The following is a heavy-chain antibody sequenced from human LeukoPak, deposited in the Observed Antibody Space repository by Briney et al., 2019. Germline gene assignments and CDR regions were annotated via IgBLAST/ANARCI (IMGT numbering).Heavy chain of an antibody. CDR2: ISGSTTYT. CDR3: ARSLRRDCDSTSCWAALDI. V-gene: IGHV3-11*03. J-gene: IGHJ3*02. Sequence: GGSLRLSCAASGFSFSDYYTSWIRQAPGKGLEWVSYISGSTTYTNYADSVKGRFTISRDNAKNSLYLQMNSLRAEDTAVYYCARSLRRDCDSTSCWAALDIWDQGTMVTVSS. D-gene: IGHD2-2*01. CDR1: GFSFSDYY.